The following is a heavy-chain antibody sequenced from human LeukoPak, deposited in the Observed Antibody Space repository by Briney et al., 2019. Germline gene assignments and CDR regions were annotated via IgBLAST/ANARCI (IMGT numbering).Heavy chain of an antibody. CDR1: GFTFSTYA. J-gene: IGHJ4*02. CDR2: ISGIGANT. Sequence: GRSLRPSCAPSGFTFSTYAISWVRQAPRKGLGWVSTISGIGANTYYADSVRGRFTISRDTSKNTLYLNMSSLRGEDTAVYYCAKERAGYTNPYYFDYWGQGTLVTVPS. D-gene: IGHD3-9*01. V-gene: IGHV3-23*01. CDR3: AKERAGYTNPYYFDY.